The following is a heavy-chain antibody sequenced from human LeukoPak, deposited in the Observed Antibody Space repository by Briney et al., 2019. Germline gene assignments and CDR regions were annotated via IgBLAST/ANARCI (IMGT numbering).Heavy chain of an antibody. D-gene: IGHD6-13*01. Sequence: ASVKVSCKASGYTFTSYDINWVRQATGQGLEWMGWMNPNSGNTGYAQKFQGRITMTRNTSISTAYMELSSLTSEDTAVYYCARIAAAGNRRLNYWGQGTMVTVSS. V-gene: IGHV1-8*01. CDR1: GYTFTSYD. CDR2: MNPNSGNT. CDR3: ARIAAAGNRRLNY. J-gene: IGHJ3*01.